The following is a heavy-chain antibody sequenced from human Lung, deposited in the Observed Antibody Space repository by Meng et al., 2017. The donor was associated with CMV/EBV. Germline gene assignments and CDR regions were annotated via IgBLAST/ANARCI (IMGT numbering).Heavy chain of an antibody. CDR1: GFTFSDYY. D-gene: IGHD6-13*01. CDR3: ARVAGSSWGFRRYYFDY. J-gene: IGHJ4*02. V-gene: IGHV3-11*01. Sequence: SCAASGFTFSDYYMSWIRQAPGKGLEWVSYISSSGSTIYYADSVKGRFTISRDNAKNSLYLQMNSLRAEDTAVYYCARVAGSSWGFRRYYFDYWXQGTXVTVSS. CDR2: ISSSGSTI.